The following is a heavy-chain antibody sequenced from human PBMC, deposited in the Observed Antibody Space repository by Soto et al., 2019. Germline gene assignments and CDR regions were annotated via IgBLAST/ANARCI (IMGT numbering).Heavy chain of an antibody. Sequence: GGSLRLSCAASGFTFSSYWLHWVRQAPGKGLVWVSRINSDGSNTIYADSVKGRFTISRDNAKNTLYLQMNSLRAEDTAVYYCVRVNGYYGSGTYLNYYYGMDVWGQGTTVTVSS. J-gene: IGHJ6*02. CDR3: VRVNGYYGSGTYLNYYYGMDV. V-gene: IGHV3-74*01. CDR2: INSDGSNT. CDR1: GFTFSSYW. D-gene: IGHD3-10*01.